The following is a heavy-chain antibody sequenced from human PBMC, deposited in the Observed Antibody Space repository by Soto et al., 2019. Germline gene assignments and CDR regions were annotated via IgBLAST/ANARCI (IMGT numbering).Heavy chain of an antibody. CDR2: ISHSGST. V-gene: IGHV4-31*03. J-gene: IGHJ4*02. D-gene: IGHD5-18*01. CDR3: AREYTYGSNFFDC. CDR1: GGSISSAAYY. Sequence: QVQLQESGPGLVKPSQTLSLSCTVSGGSISSAAYYWSWIRQHPGKDLEWIGYISHSGSTYYNPSLKSRVIISADTSKKQFSLNLTSVTAADTAVYYCAREYTYGSNFFDCWGQGALVTVSS.